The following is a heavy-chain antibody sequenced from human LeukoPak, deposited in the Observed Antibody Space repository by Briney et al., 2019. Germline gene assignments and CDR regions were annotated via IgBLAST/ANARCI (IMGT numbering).Heavy chain of an antibody. CDR1: GGTFSSYA. Sequence: ASVKVSCKASGGTFSSYAISWVRQAPGQGLEWMGRIIPILGIANYAQKFQGRVTITADKSTSTAYMELSSLRSEDTAVYYCARAQYDSSGHIMNFDYWGQGTLVTVSS. CDR2: IIPILGIA. D-gene: IGHD3-22*01. CDR3: ARAQYDSSGHIMNFDY. V-gene: IGHV1-69*04. J-gene: IGHJ4*02.